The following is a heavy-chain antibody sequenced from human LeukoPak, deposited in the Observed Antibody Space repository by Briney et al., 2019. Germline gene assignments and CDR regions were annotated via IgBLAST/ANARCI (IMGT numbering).Heavy chain of an antibody. Sequence: HPGGSLRLSCAASGFTFSSYAMSWVRQAPGKGLEWVSAISGSGGSTYYADSVKGRFTISRDNSKNTLYLQMNSLRAEDTAVYYCAKDQAGEWNAFDIWGQGTMVTVSS. J-gene: IGHJ3*02. CDR1: GFTFSSYA. D-gene: IGHD3-10*01. CDR3: AKDQAGEWNAFDI. V-gene: IGHV3-23*01. CDR2: ISGSGGST.